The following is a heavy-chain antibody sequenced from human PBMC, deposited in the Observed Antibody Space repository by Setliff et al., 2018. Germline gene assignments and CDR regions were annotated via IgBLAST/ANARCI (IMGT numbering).Heavy chain of an antibody. CDR2: IFQSGIT. CDR3: ARLGGLLVATMPFDY. CDR1: GFSITNGYY. Sequence: SETLSLTCAVSGFSITNGYYWGWIRQSPGRGLEWIANIFQSGITFYNPSLKSRVTMSLDTSTNQFSLKLRSVTAADTAVYYCARLGGLLVATMPFDYWGQGIPVAVSS. J-gene: IGHJ4*02. D-gene: IGHD5-12*01. V-gene: IGHV4-38-2*01.